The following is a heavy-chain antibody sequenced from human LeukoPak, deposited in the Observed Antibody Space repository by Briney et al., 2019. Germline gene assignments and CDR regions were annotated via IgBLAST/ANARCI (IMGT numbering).Heavy chain of an antibody. CDR3: AGPYCSSTSCYTGWFDP. D-gene: IGHD2-2*02. V-gene: IGHV3-48*03. J-gene: IGHJ5*02. CDR2: ISSGGSII. CDR1: GFTSSSYE. Sequence: GGSLRLSCAASGFTSSSYEMNWVRQAPGKGLEWVSYISSGGSIIYYADSVKGRFTISRDNAKNSLSLQMNSLRAEDTAVYYCAGPYCSSTSCYTGWFDPWGQGTLVTVSS.